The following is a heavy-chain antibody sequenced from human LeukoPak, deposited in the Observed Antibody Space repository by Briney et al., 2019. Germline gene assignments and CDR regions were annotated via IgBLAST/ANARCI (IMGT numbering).Heavy chain of an antibody. CDR3: SSTFGSGSYLHS. Sequence: PGGSLRLSCAASGFTFSSYSMNWVRQAPGKGLEWVSEISWNGDTIGYADSVKGRFIISRDNARRSLYLQMNSLRPEDTAFYYCSSTFGSGSYLHSWGQGTLVTVSS. V-gene: IGHV3-48*04. CDR2: ISWNGDTI. CDR1: GFTFSSYS. D-gene: IGHD3-10*01. J-gene: IGHJ5*02.